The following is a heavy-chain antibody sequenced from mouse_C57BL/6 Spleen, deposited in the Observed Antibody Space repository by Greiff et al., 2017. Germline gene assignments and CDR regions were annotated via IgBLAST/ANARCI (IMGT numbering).Heavy chain of an antibody. Sequence: EVKLEESGGGLVQPGGSMKLSCVASGFTFSNYWMNWVRQSPEKGLEWVAQIRLKSDNYATHSAGSVKGRFTLPRADSKNSVYLQMNNVRAEDTGIYYCTEGWEVAYWGQGTLVTVAS. CDR3: TEGWEVAY. J-gene: IGHJ3*01. D-gene: IGHD1-1*02. V-gene: IGHV6-3*01. CDR2: IRLKSDNYAT. CDR1: GFTFSNYW.